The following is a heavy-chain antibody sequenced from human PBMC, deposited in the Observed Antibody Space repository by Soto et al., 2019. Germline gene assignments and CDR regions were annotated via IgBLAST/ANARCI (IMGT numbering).Heavy chain of an antibody. CDR2: IKQDGSEE. D-gene: IGHD6-13*01. Sequence: EVQLVESGGGLVQPGGSLRLSCVDSGFTFSSYWMSWVRQARVKGLEWVGNIKQDGSEENYVDSVKGRFTISRDNAENSMYLQMNSLRVEDTAVYYCARIAASGRGWDVWGQGTTVVVSS. CDR3: ARIAASGRGWDV. J-gene: IGHJ6*02. V-gene: IGHV3-7*01. CDR1: GFTFSSYW.